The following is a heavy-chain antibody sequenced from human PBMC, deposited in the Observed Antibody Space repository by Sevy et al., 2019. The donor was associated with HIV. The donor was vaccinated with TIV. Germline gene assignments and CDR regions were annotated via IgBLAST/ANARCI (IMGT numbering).Heavy chain of an antibody. CDR3: VRRGVDAYNVYFDL. J-gene: IGHJ4*02. CDR1: GYTFPAFS. D-gene: IGHD3-10*01. Sequence: GGSLRFSCTASGYTFPAFSFNWVRQAPGKGLEWLSCFSTGTDHIYYADSAKGRFTISRDDAKNSVYLEMKSLRDQDTALYYCVRRGVDAYNVYFDLWGQGTLVTVSS. V-gene: IGHV3-21*05. CDR2: FSTGTDHI.